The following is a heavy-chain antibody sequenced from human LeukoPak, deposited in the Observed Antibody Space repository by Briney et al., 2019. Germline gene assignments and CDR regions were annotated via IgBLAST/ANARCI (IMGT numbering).Heavy chain of an antibody. Sequence: ASVKVSCKVSGYTLTELSMHWARQAPGKGLEWMGGFDPEDGETIYAQKFQGRVTMTEDTSTDTAYMELSSLRSEDTAVYYCATTSPYGSYDGLGAFDIWGQGTMVTVSS. J-gene: IGHJ3*02. CDR2: FDPEDGET. D-gene: IGHD1-26*01. CDR3: ATTSPYGSYDGLGAFDI. V-gene: IGHV1-24*01. CDR1: GYTLTELS.